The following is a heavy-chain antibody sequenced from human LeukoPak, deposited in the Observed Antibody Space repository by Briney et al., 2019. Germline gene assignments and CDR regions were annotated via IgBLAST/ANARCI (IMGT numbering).Heavy chain of an antibody. CDR1: GGTFSSYA. D-gene: IGHD3-3*01. CDR3: APGLTEVFGTRNWFDP. J-gene: IGHJ5*02. V-gene: IGHV1-69*01. Sequence: GSSVKVSCKASGGTFSSYAISWVRQAPGQGLEWMGGIIPIFGTANYAQKFQGRVTITADESTSTAYMELSSLRSEDTAVYYCAPGLTEVFGTRNWFDPWGQGTLVTVSS. CDR2: IIPIFGTA.